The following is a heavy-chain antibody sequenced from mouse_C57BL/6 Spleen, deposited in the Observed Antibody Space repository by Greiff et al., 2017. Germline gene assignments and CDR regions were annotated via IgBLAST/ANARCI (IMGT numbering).Heavy chain of an antibody. CDR2: ISSGGDYI. V-gene: IGHV5-9-1*02. CDR1: GFTFSSYA. Sequence: EVKLEESGEGLVKPGGSLKLSCAASGFTFSSYAMSWVRQTPEKRLEWVAYISSGGDYIYYADTVKGRFTISRDNARNTLYLQMSSLKSEDTAMYYCTRDRNSNYHYFDYWGQGTTLTVSS. CDR3: TRDRNSNYHYFDY. D-gene: IGHD2-5*01. J-gene: IGHJ2*01.